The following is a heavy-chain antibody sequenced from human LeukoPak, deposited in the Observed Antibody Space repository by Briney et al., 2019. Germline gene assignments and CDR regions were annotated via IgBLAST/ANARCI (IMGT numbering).Heavy chain of an antibody. CDR2: ISSSGSTI. J-gene: IGHJ3*02. CDR1: GFTFSDYY. CDR3: ARRSPDDSEYYYDSSGSPPNAFDI. D-gene: IGHD3-22*01. Sequence: GSLRLSCAASGFTFSDYYMSWIRQAPGKGLEWVSYISSSGSTIYYADSVKGRFTISRDNAKNSLYLQMNSLRAEDTAAYYCARRSPDDSEYYYDSSGSPPNAFDIWGQGTMVTVSS. V-gene: IGHV3-11*01.